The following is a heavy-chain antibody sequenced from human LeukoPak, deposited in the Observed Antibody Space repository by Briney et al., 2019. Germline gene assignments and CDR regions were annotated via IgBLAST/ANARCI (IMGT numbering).Heavy chain of an antibody. V-gene: IGHV4-38-2*02. CDR1: GYSISSGYY. CDR2: IYYSGST. CDR3: ARYVRTSSNWYFDY. D-gene: IGHD3-10*02. Sequence: SETLSLTCTVSGYSISSGYYWGWIRQPPGKGLEWIGSIYYSGSTYYNPSLKSRVTISVDTSKNQFSLKLSSVTAADTALYYCARYVRTSSNWYFDYWGQGTLVTVSS. J-gene: IGHJ4*02.